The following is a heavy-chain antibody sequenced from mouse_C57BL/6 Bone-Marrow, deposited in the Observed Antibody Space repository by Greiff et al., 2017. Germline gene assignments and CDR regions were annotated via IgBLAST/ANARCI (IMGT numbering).Heavy chain of an antibody. Sequence: DVKLVESGGDLVKPGGSLTLSCAASGFTFSSYGMSWVRQTPDKRLEWVATLSSGGSYTYYPDSVKGRFTISRDNAKNTLYLQMSILKSEDTAMYYCARSPLYYYGSSPYFDYWGQGTTLTVSS. CDR3: ARSPLYYYGSSPYFDY. D-gene: IGHD1-1*01. CDR1: GFTFSSYG. CDR2: LSSGGSYT. J-gene: IGHJ2*01. V-gene: IGHV5-6*02.